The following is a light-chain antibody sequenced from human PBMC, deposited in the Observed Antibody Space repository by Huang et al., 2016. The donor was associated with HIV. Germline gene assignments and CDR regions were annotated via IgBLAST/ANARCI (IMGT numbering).Light chain of an antibody. J-gene: IGKJ5*01. V-gene: IGKV3-15*01. Sequence: EIVLTQSPATLSVSPGDSATLSCWAIQRINRDLAWYQQKPGQAPRLLINGAATRAAGLPARFSGSGSGTDFTLTISSLQSEDFAVYYCQQYNNWPPITFGQGTRLEI. CDR1: QRINRD. CDR3: QQYNNWPPIT. CDR2: GAA.